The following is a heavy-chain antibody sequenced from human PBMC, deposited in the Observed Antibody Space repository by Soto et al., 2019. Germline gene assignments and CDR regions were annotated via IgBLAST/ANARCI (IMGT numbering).Heavy chain of an antibody. CDR2: ISGSGGST. V-gene: IGHV3-23*01. J-gene: IGHJ6*02. CDR3: AKQHGSGSYYYGMDV. CDR1: GFTFSSYA. Sequence: EVQLLESGGGLVQPGGSLRLSCAASGFTFSSYAMSWVRLAPGKGLEWVSAISGSGGSTYYADSVKGRFTISRDNSKNTLYLQMNSLRAEDTAVYYCAKQHGSGSYYYGMDVWGQGTTVTVSS. D-gene: IGHD3-10*01.